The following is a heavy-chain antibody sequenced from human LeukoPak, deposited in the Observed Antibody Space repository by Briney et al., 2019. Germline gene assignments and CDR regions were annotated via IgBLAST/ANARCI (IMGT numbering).Heavy chain of an antibody. CDR1: GFSFSRFR. CDR3: AKAPGFTVVTSFDW. CDR2: ISGSGDGT. Sequence: GGSLRLSCAVSGFSFSRFRMSWVRQAPGKGLEWVSVISGSGDGTHYADSVKGRFTISRDNSKNTLYLQMNSLRVEDTAVYSCAKAPGFTVVTSFDWWGQGTLVTVSS. D-gene: IGHD4-23*01. V-gene: IGHV3-23*01. J-gene: IGHJ4*02.